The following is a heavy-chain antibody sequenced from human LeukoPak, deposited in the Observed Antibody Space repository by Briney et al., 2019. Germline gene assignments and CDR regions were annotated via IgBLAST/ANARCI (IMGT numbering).Heavy chain of an antibody. CDR1: GDTRTELS. D-gene: IGHD2-2*01. CDR3: ATSYCSRTSCYMEATFDY. V-gene: IGHV1-24*01. CDR2: FDPEDGET. J-gene: IGHJ4*02. Sequence: ASVKVSCKVSGDTRTELSMHWVRQAPGKGLEGMGGFDPEDGETIYAQKFQGRVTMTEDTSTDTAHMELSSLRSEDTAVYYCATSYCSRTSCYMEATFDYWGQGPLVTVSS.